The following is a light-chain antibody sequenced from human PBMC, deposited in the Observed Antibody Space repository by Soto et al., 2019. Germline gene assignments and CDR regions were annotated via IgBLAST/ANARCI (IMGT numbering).Light chain of an antibody. V-gene: IGKV1-39*01. CDR2: AAS. Sequence: DIQITQSPSSLSASVGDRVTLTCRASQSISNSLNWYQQKPGTAPKVLIYAASTLQSGVPSKFSGSGSGTDFTLTIDSLQPEDFAIYYCQQSSTTPYTFGQGTKVDIK. CDR3: QQSSTTPYT. J-gene: IGKJ2*01. CDR1: QSISNS.